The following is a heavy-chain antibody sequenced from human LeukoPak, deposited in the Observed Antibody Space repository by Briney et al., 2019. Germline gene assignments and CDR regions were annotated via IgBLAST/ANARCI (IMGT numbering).Heavy chain of an antibody. CDR2: IYYSGST. J-gene: IGHJ3*02. CDR3: ARDLHLLWFGELLHDAFDI. V-gene: IGHV4-39*02. D-gene: IGHD3-10*01. CDR1: GGSISSSSYY. Sequence: SETLSLTCTVSGGSISSSSYYWGWIRQPPGKGLEWIGSIYYSGSTYYNPSLKSRVTISVDTSKNQFSLKLSSVTAADTAVYYCARDLHLLWFGELLHDAFDIWGQGTMVTVSS.